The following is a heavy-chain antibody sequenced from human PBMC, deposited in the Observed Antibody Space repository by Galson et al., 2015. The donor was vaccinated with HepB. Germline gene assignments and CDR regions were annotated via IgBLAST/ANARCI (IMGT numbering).Heavy chain of an antibody. CDR3: ARDGGGSGWYGGGWFDP. CDR1: GYTFTSYG. V-gene: IGHV1-18*01. D-gene: IGHD6-19*01. J-gene: IGHJ5*02. Sequence: SVKVSCKASGYTFTSYGISWVRQAPGQGLEWMGWISAYNGNTNYAQKLQGRVTMTTDTSTSTAYMELRSLRSDDTAVYYCARDGGGSGWYGGGWFDPWGQGTLVTVSS. CDR2: ISAYNGNT.